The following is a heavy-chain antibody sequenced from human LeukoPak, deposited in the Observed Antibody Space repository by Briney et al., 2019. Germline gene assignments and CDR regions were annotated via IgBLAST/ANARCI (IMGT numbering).Heavy chain of an antibody. V-gene: IGHV3-11*04. J-gene: IGHJ4*02. CDR3: ASPPTAYCSTISCFDRNEDY. CDR2: ISSSGSTI. D-gene: IGHD2-2*01. Sequence: GGSLRLSCAASGFTFRNYYMNWIRQAPGKGLEWVSYISSSGSTIYYADSVKGRFTISRDNAKNSLYLQMNSLRAEDTAVYYCASPPTAYCSTISCFDRNEDYWGQGTLVTVSS. CDR1: GFTFRNYY.